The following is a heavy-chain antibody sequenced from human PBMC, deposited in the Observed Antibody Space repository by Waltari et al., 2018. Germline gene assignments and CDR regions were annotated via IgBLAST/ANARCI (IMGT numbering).Heavy chain of an antibody. J-gene: IGHJ4*02. CDR2: ISGSGGST. Sequence: EVQLVESGGGLVQPGGSLRLSCAASGFTFSSYAMSWVRQAPGKGLEWVAAISGSGGSTYIADAVNGSFTIAIDNSKNTLYRQMNSLRAADTAVYYCAKDRGLYYYDRWWGQGTLVTVSS. V-gene: IGHV3-23*04. D-gene: IGHD3-22*01. CDR3: AKDRGLYYYDRW. CDR1: GFTFSSYA.